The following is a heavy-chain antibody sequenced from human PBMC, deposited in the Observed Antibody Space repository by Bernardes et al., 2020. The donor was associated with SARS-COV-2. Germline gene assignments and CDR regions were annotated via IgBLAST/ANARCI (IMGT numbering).Heavy chain of an antibody. Sequence: GSLRLSCAASGFTVSSNYMSWVRQAPGKGLEWVSVIYSGGSTYYADSVKGRFTISRDNSKNTLYLQMHSLRAEDTAVYYCATTTIKSGGDYWGQGTLVTVSS. CDR3: ATTTIKSGGDY. J-gene: IGHJ4*02. CDR1: GFTVSSNY. D-gene: IGHD3-3*01. V-gene: IGHV3-53*01. CDR2: IYSGGST.